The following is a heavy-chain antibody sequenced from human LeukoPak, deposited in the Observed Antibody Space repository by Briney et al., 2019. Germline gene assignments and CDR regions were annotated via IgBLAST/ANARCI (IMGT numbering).Heavy chain of an antibody. CDR3: AREILTGYYFPDY. V-gene: IGHV3-48*03. J-gene: IGHJ4*02. CDR1: GFTFSSYE. D-gene: IGHD3-9*01. Sequence: PGGSLRLSCAASGFTFSSYEMNWVRQAPGKGLEWVSYISSSGSTIDYAGSVKGRFTISRDYAKNSLYLQMNSLRAEDTAVYYCAREILTGYYFPDYWGQGTLVTVSS. CDR2: ISSSGSTI.